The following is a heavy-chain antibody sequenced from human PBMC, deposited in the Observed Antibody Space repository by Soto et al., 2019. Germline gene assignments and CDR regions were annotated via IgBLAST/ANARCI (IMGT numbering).Heavy chain of an antibody. D-gene: IGHD2-2*01. CDR2: ISGSGGST. V-gene: IGHV3-23*01. CDR1: GFTFSSYA. J-gene: IGHJ6*02. CDR3: AKVTGYCSSSSCRRDYYYYYGMDV. Sequence: GGSLRLSCAASGFTFSSYAMSWVRQAPGKGLEWVSAISGSGGSTYYADSVKGRFTISRDNSKNTLYLQMNSLRLEDTAVYYCAKVTGYCSSSSCRRDYYYYYGMDVWGQGTTVTVSS.